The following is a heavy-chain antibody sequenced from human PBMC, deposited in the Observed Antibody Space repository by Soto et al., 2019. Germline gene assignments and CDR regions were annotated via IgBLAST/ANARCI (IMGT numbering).Heavy chain of an antibody. CDR3: ARVGGINWFDP. CDR2: IYYSGST. Sequence: QVQLQESGPGLVKPSQTLSLTCTVSGGSISSGGYYWSWIRQHPGKGLEWIGYIYYSGSTYYNPSLKSRVTIAVSTSKNTFSRKLSSVTAADTAVYYCARVGGINWFDPWGQGTLVTVS. D-gene: IGHD3-16*01. V-gene: IGHV4-31*03. CDR1: GGSISSGGYY. J-gene: IGHJ5*02.